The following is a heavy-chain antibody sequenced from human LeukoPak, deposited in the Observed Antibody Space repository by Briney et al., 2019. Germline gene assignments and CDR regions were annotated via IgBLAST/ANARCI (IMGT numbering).Heavy chain of an antibody. CDR1: GYTFTSFD. V-gene: IGHV1-8*01. CDR3: ARGPPNWGMVGY. CDR2: MRSNNGHT. Sequence: ASVKVSCKASGYTFTSFDFNWVRQATGQGLEWMGWMRSNNGHTGYAQKFQGRVTMTRDTSISTAYMELSSLTFEDTAVYYCARGPPNWGMVGYWGQGTLVTVSS. D-gene: IGHD7-27*01. J-gene: IGHJ4*02.